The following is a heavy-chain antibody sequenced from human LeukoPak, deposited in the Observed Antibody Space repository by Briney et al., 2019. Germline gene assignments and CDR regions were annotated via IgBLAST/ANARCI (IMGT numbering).Heavy chain of an antibody. CDR3: AREAMVGDTRAPFDI. CDR1: GYTFTNYH. Sequence: GASVKVSCKASGYTFTNYHMHWVRQAPGQGLEWMGIINPSGGSTSYAQKFQGRVTMTRDTSTSTVYMELSSLRSEDTAVYYCAREAMVGDTRAPFDIWGQGTMVTVSS. CDR2: INPSGGST. V-gene: IGHV1-46*01. J-gene: IGHJ3*02. D-gene: IGHD1-26*01.